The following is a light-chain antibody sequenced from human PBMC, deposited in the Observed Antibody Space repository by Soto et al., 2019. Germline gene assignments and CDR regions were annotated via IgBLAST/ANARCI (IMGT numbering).Light chain of an antibody. CDR1: QSINIY. J-gene: IGKJ2*01. CDR2: GAS. V-gene: IGKV1-39*01. Sequence: IQMTQSPSSLSASVGDSVTVTCRASQSINIYLNWYQQKPGKAPTLLIYGASSLQSGVPSRFTGGGSRTHFTLTNSSLQPEDFATYYCQQSYRSPYTFGQGTKLEIK. CDR3: QQSYRSPYT.